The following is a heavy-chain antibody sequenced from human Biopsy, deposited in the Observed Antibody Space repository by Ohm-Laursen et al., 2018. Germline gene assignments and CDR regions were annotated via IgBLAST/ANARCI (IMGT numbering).Heavy chain of an antibody. V-gene: IGHV3-33*01. CDR3: AREAALNYRDSWYETWFDP. CDR1: GFTFSNYG. Sequence: SLRLSCTASGFTFSNYGMHWVRQAPGKGLEWVALIWYDGSNKNSEDSVKGRFTVSRDNSKNTLFLQMNNLRAEDTAVYYCAREAALNYRDSWYETWFDPWGQGTLVTVS. D-gene: IGHD6-13*01. J-gene: IGHJ5*02. CDR2: IWYDGSNK.